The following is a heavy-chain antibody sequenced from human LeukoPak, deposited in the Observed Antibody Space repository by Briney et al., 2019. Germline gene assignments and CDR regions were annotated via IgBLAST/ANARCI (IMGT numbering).Heavy chain of an antibody. CDR3: ARLRYSGSGSYYSQFDY. CDR2: IYYSGST. J-gene: IGHJ4*02. Sequence: PSETLSRTCTVSGDFISDSSYYWGWIRQPPGKGLEWIGTIYYSGSTYHNPSLKSRVTISIDTSKDQFALRLTSVTAADTAVYYCARLRYSGSGSYYSQFDYWGQGILVTVSS. CDR1: GDFISDSSYY. D-gene: IGHD3-10*01. V-gene: IGHV4-39*01.